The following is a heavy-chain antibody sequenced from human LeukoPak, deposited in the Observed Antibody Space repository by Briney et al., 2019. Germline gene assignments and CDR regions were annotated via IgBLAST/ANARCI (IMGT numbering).Heavy chain of an antibody. CDR2: IYYSGST. CDR1: GGSISSGGYY. CDR3: ARSLYYYDSSGYDYFDY. D-gene: IGHD3-22*01. Sequence: SQTLSLTCTVSGGSISSGGYYWSWIRQHPGKSLEWIAYIYYSGSTYYNPSLKSRVTISVDTSKNQFSLKLSSVTAADTAVYYCARSLYYYDSSGYDYFDYWGQGTLVTVSS. J-gene: IGHJ4*02. V-gene: IGHV4-31*03.